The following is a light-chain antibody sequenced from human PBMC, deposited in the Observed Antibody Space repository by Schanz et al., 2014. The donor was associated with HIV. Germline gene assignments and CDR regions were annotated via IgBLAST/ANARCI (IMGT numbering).Light chain of an antibody. CDR1: NSNIGSHT. CDR2: NNH. V-gene: IGLV1-44*01. Sequence: QSVLTQPPSASGTPGQRVTISCSGSNSNIGSHTVNWYQQLPGTAPKLLIYNNHQRPSGVPDRFSGSKSGTSASLAISGVQSEDEADYYCATWDDSLNGYVFGTGTKLTVL. J-gene: IGLJ1*01. CDR3: ATWDDSLNGYV.